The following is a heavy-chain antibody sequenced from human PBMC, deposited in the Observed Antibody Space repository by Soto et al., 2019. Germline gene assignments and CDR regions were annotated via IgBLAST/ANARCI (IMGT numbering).Heavy chain of an antibody. CDR2: ISSSSSTI. Sequence: GGSLRLSCAASGFTFSSYSMNWVRQAPGKGLEWVSYISSSSSTIYYADSVKGRFTISRDNAKNSLYLQMNSLRDEDTAVYYCASIAMLWIQLHTERSGMDVWGQGTTVTVSS. CDR1: GFTFSSYS. CDR3: ASIAMLWIQLHTERSGMDV. V-gene: IGHV3-48*02. J-gene: IGHJ6*02. D-gene: IGHD5-18*01.